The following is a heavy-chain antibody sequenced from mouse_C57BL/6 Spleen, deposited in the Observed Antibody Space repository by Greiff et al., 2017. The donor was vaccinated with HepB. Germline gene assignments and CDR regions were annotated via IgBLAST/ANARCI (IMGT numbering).Heavy chain of an antibody. J-gene: IGHJ1*03. V-gene: IGHV5-4*03. D-gene: IGHD2-3*01. CDR1: GFTFSSYA. Sequence: EVKVVESGGGLVKPGGSLKLSCAASGFTFSSYAMSWVRQTPEKRLEWVATISDGGSYTYYPDNVKGRFTISRDNAKNNLYLQMSHLKSEDTAMYYCRGYDGYYWYFDVWGTGTTVTVSS. CDR3: RGYDGYYWYFDV. CDR2: ISDGGSYT.